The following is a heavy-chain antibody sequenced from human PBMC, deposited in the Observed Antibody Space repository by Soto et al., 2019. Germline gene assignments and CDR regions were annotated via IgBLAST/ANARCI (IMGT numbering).Heavy chain of an antibody. J-gene: IGHJ4*02. Sequence: KPSETLSLTCAVSGGSISSGGYSWSWIRQPPGKGLEWIGYIYHSGSTYYNPSLKSRVTISVDRSKNQFSLKLSSVTAADTAVYYCARAPADYSNGFDYWGQGTLVTVSS. CDR3: ARAPADYSNGFDY. CDR1: GGSISSGGYS. D-gene: IGHD4-4*01. CDR2: IYHSGST. V-gene: IGHV4-30-2*01.